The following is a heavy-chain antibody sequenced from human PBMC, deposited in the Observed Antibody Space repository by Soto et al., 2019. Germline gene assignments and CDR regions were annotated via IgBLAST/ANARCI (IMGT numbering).Heavy chain of an antibody. J-gene: IGHJ5*02. V-gene: IGHV3-21*01. Sequence: EVQLVESGGGLVKPGGSLRLSCAASGFTFSSYSMNWVRQAPGKGLEWVSSISSSSSYIYYADSVKGRFIISRDNAKNSLYLQMNSLRAEDTAVYYCASTRSGNYDFWSGYYSGWFDPWGQGTLVTVSS. CDR3: ASTRSGNYDFWSGYYSGWFDP. D-gene: IGHD3-3*01. CDR1: GFTFSSYS. CDR2: ISSSSSYI.